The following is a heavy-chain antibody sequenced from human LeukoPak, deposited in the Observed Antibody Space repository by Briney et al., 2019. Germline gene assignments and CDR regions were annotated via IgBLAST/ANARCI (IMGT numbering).Heavy chain of an antibody. J-gene: IGHJ5*02. D-gene: IGHD5-24*01. CDR3: ARGEEKATIKALDA. CDR2: ITSGSTSI. V-gene: IGHV3-21*01. Sequence: PGGSLRLSCAASGFTFSNYDMPWVRQAPGKGLEWGSAITSGSTSIYYADSMKGRFTISRDNAENSLYLQMHSLRVEDTAVHFCARGEEKATIKALDAGGQGTLVTVSS. CDR1: GFTFSNYD.